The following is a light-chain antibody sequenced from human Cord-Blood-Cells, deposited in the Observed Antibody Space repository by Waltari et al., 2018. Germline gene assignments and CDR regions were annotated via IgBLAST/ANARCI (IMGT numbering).Light chain of an antibody. Sequence: EIVLTQSPATLSLSPGERAPLSCRASQSVSSYLAWYQQKPGQAPRLLIYDASNRATGIPARFSGSGSGTDFTLTISSLEPEDFAVYYCQQRSNWHPLTFGGGTKVEIK. CDR1: QSVSSY. V-gene: IGKV3-11*01. CDR3: QQRSNWHPLT. CDR2: DAS. J-gene: IGKJ4*01.